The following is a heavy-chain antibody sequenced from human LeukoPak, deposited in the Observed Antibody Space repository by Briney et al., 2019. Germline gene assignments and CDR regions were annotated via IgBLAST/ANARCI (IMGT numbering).Heavy chain of an antibody. D-gene: IGHD2-8*02. J-gene: IGHJ4*02. CDR3: AKPRTTGLGWAQFDY. Sequence: PGGSLRLSCAASGFTFSSFAMTWVRQAPGKGLEWVSGFDGNGPNTYYADSVKGRWTISRDNSRNTLYLEMNSLRPEDTAIYHCAKPRTTGLGWAQFDYWGQGSLVTVSS. V-gene: IGHV3-23*01. CDR2: FDGNGPNT. CDR1: GFTFSSFA.